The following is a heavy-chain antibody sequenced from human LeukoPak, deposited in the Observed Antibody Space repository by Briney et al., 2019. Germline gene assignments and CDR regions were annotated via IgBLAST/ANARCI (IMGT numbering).Heavy chain of an antibody. J-gene: IGHJ4*02. CDR1: GFTSSDYY. CDR2: ISSSGSTI. D-gene: IGHD3-10*01. CDR3: AREGFRGSYYGSGSLYYFDY. Sequence: GGSLRLSCAASGFTSSDYYMSWIRQAPGKGLEWVSYISSSGSTIYYADSVKGRFTISRDNAKNSLYLQMNSLRAEDTAVYYCAREGFRGSYYGSGSLYYFDYWGQGTLVTVSS. V-gene: IGHV3-11*01.